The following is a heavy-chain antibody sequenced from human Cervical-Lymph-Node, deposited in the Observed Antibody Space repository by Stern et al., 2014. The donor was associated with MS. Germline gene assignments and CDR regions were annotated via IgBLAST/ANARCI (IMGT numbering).Heavy chain of an antibody. Sequence: VQLVQSGAAVKKPGASVKVSCKASGYSFTAYYMHWVRQAPGKGLDWMGWIDPNSGGTKSAQNFQGRVTMTRDTSISTFYMELSGLTSDYTAVFYCARERHSMDVWGQGTTVTVSS. CDR2: IDPNSGGT. J-gene: IGHJ6*02. CDR1: GYSFTAYY. CDR3: ARERHSMDV. V-gene: IGHV1-2*02.